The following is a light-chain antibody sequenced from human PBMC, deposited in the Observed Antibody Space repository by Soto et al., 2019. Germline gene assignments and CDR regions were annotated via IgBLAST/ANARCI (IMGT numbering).Light chain of an antibody. CDR1: QSVSTY. CDR2: AAS. J-gene: IGKJ1*01. CDR3: QQYNNWPSWT. V-gene: IGKV1-39*01. Sequence: DIQITQSPSSLSTSVGDRVTITCRTSQSVSTYLNWYQQRPGKAPKLLIYAASSLESGVPSRFSGSGSGTDFTLTISSLQSEDFAVYYCQQYNNWPSWTFGQGTKVDIK.